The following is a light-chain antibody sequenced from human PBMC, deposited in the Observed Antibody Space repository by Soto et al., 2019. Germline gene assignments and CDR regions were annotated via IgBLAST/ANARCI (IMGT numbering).Light chain of an antibody. Sequence: QSALTQPASVSGSPGQSITISCTGTSSDVGSYNLVSWYQQHLGKAPKLMIYEGSKRPSGVSNRFSGSKSGNTASLTISGLQAEDEAEYYCCSYSGSRTLVFGGGTKLTVL. CDR2: EGS. CDR1: SSDVGSYNL. CDR3: CSYSGSRTLV. J-gene: IGLJ2*01. V-gene: IGLV2-23*01.